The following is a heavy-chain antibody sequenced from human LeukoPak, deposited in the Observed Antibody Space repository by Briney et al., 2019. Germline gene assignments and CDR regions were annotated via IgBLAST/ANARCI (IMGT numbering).Heavy chain of an antibody. CDR2: IYYSGST. J-gene: IGHJ4*02. V-gene: IGHV4-59*08. Sequence: PSETLPLTCTVSGGSISSYYWSWIRQPPGKGLEWIGYIYYSGSTNYNPSLKSRATISGDTSKNQFSLRLNSVTAADTAVYYCARAQPNWNPPDYWGQGTLVTVSS. CDR3: ARAQPNWNPPDY. CDR1: GGSISSYY. D-gene: IGHD1-1*01.